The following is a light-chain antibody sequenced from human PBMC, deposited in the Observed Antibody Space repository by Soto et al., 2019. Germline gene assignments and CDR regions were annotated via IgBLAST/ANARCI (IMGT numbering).Light chain of an antibody. J-gene: IGKJ5*01. CDR1: QSVSSN. Sequence: EIVMTQSPATLSVSPGEGATLSCRASQSVSSNLAWYQQKPGQAPRLLIYGASTRATGIPARFSGSGSGTEFTLTISSLQSEDFAVYYCQQRSNWPPITFGQGTRLEIK. V-gene: IGKV3-15*01. CDR2: GAS. CDR3: QQRSNWPPIT.